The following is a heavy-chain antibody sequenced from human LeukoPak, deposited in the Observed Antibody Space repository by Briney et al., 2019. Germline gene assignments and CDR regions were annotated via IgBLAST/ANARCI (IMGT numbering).Heavy chain of an antibody. V-gene: IGHV3-15*01. J-gene: IGHJ4*02. CDR3: TTVSREDSSSDY. Sequence: EGSLRLSCAASGSTFSNVWMSWVRQASGEGLEWVGRIKSKTDGGTTDYAAPVKGRFTISRDDSKNTLFLQMNGLKIEDTAVYYCTTVSREDSSSDYWGQGTLVTVSS. D-gene: IGHD6-13*01. CDR2: IKSKTDGGTT. CDR1: GSTFSNVW.